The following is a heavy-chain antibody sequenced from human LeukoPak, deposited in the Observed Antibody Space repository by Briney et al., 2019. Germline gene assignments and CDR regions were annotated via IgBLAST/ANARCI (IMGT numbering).Heavy chain of an antibody. Sequence: SVKVSCKASGGTFSSYAISWVRQAPGQGLEWMGRIIPIFGIANYAQKFQGRVTITADKSTSTAYMELSSLRSEDTAMYYCARAESGSYYHFDYWGQGTLVTVSS. CDR1: GGTFSSYA. J-gene: IGHJ4*02. CDR3: ARAESGSYYHFDY. D-gene: IGHD1-26*01. V-gene: IGHV1-69*04. CDR2: IIPIFGIA.